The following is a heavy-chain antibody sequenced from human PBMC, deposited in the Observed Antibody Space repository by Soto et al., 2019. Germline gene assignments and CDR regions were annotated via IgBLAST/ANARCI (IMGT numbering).Heavy chain of an antibody. CDR1: GLTFSNYA. CDR2: ISGGGLST. V-gene: IGHV3-23*01. J-gene: IGHJ2*01. Sequence: EVQLLESGGNLVQPGGSLSLSCAASGLTFSNYAMSWVRQAPGKGLEWVSAISGGGLSTYYADSGKGRFTISRDNSRNTLFLQMSALRAEDTAVYYCAITPNCGRDCSADSYWFFDLWGRGTLVTVSS. CDR3: AITPNCGRDCSADSYWFFDL. D-gene: IGHD2-21*02.